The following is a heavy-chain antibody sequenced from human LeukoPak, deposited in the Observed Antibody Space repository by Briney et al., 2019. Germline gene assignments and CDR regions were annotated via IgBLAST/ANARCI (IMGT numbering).Heavy chain of an antibody. D-gene: IGHD3-10*01. CDR3: ARPYYYGLGSYYDY. CDR2: IYSGGST. J-gene: IGHJ4*02. Sequence: PGGSLRLSCAASGFTVSSNYMSWVRQAPGKGLEWVSVIYSGGSTYYADSVKGRFTISRDNSKNTLYLQMNSLRAEDTAVYYCARPYYYGLGSYYDYWGQGTLVTVSS. CDR1: GFTVSSNY. V-gene: IGHV3-53*01.